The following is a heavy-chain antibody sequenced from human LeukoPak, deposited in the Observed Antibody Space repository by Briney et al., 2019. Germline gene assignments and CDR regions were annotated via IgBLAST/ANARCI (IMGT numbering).Heavy chain of an antibody. CDR2: IIRILGIA. J-gene: IGHJ6*02. V-gene: IGHV1-69*04. CDR1: GGTFGSYS. D-gene: IGHD6-13*01. CDR3: ARGGYSSSSLDYYYYGMDV. Sequence: SVKVSCKASGGTFGSYSISWVRQAPGQGLEWVGRIIRILGIANYAQKFQGRVTITADKSTSTAYMELSSLRSEDTAVYSCARGGYSSSSLDYYYYGMDVWGQGTTVTVSS.